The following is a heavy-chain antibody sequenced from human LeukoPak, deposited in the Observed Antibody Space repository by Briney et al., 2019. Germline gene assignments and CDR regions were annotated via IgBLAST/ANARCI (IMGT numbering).Heavy chain of an antibody. V-gene: IGHV4-38-2*02. J-gene: IGHJ4*02. CDR1: GYSISSGYY. CDR2: MYQSGST. Sequence: SETLSLTCIVSGYSISSGYYWGWIRQPPGKGLEWIGNMYQSGSTYYNPSLKSRVTISVDTSKNQFSLKLSSVTAADTAVYYCVRGGTRLLPDYWGQGTLVTVSS. D-gene: IGHD1-26*01. CDR3: VRGGTRLLPDY.